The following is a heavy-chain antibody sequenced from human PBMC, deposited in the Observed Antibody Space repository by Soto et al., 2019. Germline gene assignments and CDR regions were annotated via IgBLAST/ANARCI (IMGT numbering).Heavy chain of an antibody. CDR2: ISGTCDST. D-gene: IGHD5-12*01. Sequence: EVQLLESGGGLVQPRGSLRLSCAASGFTFSSYAMSWVRQAPGKGLEWVSIISGTCDSTYYADSVKGRFTISRDNSKNTLYLQMSSLRAEYTAVYYCARIRGYSGYGYFDYWGQGALVTVSS. V-gene: IGHV3-23*01. J-gene: IGHJ4*02. CDR1: GFTFSSYA. CDR3: ARIRGYSGYGYFDY.